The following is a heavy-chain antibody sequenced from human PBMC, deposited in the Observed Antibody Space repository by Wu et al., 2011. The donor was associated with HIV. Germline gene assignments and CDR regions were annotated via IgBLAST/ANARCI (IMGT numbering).Heavy chain of an antibody. Sequence: QVQLVQSGAEVKKPGASVKVSCKASGYTFTGYYMHWVRQAPGQGLEWMGWINPNSGGTNYAQKFQGRVTMTRDTSISTAYMELSRLRSDDTAVYYCARVGRTSGNYGFDFYYYGLDVWGQGTTVIVSS. V-gene: IGHV1-2*02. D-gene: IGHD5-24*01. CDR1: GYTFTGYY. CDR2: INPNSGGT. J-gene: IGHJ6*02. CDR3: ARVGRTSGNYGFDFYYYGLDV.